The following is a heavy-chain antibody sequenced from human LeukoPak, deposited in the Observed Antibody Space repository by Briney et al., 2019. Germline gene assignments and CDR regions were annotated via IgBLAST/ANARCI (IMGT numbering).Heavy chain of an antibody. D-gene: IGHD3-9*01. V-gene: IGHV4-34*01. J-gene: IGHJ6*04. CDR3: ARTSGDWLSWAWIGVDV. CDR1: GGSFTGYY. Sequence: SETLSLTCAVYGGSFTGYYWNWIRQPPGKGLEWIGEIEHSGSTKYNPSLRSRVTISADTSKNQFSLKVSSVTAADTAVYYCARTSGDWLSWAWIGVDVWGKGTTVTVSS. CDR2: IEHSGST.